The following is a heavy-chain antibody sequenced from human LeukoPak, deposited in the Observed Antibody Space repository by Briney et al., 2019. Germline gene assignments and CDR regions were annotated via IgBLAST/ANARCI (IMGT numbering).Heavy chain of an antibody. D-gene: IGHD7-27*01. CDR3: ARDRLSLGAFDI. Sequence: SETLSLTCTVSGGSISGYYWSWSRQPPGKGVEWLGNFYHNRGAWFKSSLKSRVTTSIDTSKNQFSLRLSSVTAADTAVYYCARDRLSLGAFDIWGQGTMVTVSS. V-gene: IGHV4-59*01. CDR1: GGSISGYY. CDR2: FYHNRGA. J-gene: IGHJ3*02.